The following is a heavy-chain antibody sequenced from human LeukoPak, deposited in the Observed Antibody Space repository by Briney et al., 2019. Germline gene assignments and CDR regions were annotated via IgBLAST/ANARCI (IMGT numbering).Heavy chain of an antibody. CDR3: ARKRAVVDDAFDI. J-gene: IGHJ3*02. Sequence: PSETLSLTCTVSGGSISSYYWSWIRQPPGKGLEWIGYIYYSGSTNNNPSLKSRVTISVDTFKFQFSLKLSSVAAACTAVDYCARKRAVVDDAFDIWGQGTMVTVSS. CDR1: GGSISSYY. V-gene: IGHV4-59*08. D-gene: IGHD6-19*01. CDR2: IYYSGST.